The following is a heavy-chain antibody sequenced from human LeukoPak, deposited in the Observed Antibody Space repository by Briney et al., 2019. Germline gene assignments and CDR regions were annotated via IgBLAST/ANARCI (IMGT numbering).Heavy chain of an antibody. Sequence: PGGSLRLSCAASGFTFSSYGMHWVRRAPGKGLEWVAFIRYDGSNKYYADSVKGRFTISRDNSKNTLYLQMNSLRAEDTAVYYCVRRYMATSAEDFDHWGQGTLVTVSS. D-gene: IGHD5-24*01. CDR2: IRYDGSNK. J-gene: IGHJ4*02. V-gene: IGHV3-30*02. CDR3: VRRYMATSAEDFDH. CDR1: GFTFSSYG.